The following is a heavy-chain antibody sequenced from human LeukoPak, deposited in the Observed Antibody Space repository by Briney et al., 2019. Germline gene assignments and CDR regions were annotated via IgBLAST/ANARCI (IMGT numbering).Heavy chain of an antibody. J-gene: IGHJ4*02. D-gene: IGHD6-13*01. Sequence: SQTLSLTCTVSGGSISSGSYYWSWIRQPAGKGLEWIGRIYTSGSTNYNPSLKSRVTISVDTSKNQFSLKLISVTAADTAVYYCARDVYSTTWWGAFDYWGQGTLVTVSS. CDR3: ARDVYSTTWWGAFDY. CDR1: GGSISSGSYY. V-gene: IGHV4-61*02. CDR2: IYTSGST.